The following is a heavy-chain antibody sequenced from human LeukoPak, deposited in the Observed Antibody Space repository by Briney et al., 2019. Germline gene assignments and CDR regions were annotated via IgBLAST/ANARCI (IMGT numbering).Heavy chain of an antibody. Sequence: GGSLRLSCAASGFTFSFYWMSWVGQAPGKGLEWVANIKQDGSDKYYVDSVKGRFTISRDNSKNSLYLQINSLRAEDTAVYFCARHSNKYDYDSSGHYRSFDYWGQGTLVSVSS. CDR3: ARHSNKYDYDSSGHYRSFDY. CDR2: IKQDGSDK. J-gene: IGHJ4*02. V-gene: IGHV3-7*01. CDR1: GFTFSFYW. D-gene: IGHD3-22*01.